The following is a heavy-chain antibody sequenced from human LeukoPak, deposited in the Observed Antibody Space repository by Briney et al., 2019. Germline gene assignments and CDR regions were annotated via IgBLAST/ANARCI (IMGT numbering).Heavy chain of an antibody. CDR3: ARPLELGAFDI. CDR2: INPNSGGT. CDR1: GYTFTGYY. Sequence: GASVKVSCKASGYTFTGYYMHWVRQAPGQGLEWMGRINPNSGGTNYARKFQGRVTMTRDTSISTAYMELSRLRSDDTAVYYCARPLELGAFDIWGQGTMVTVSS. J-gene: IGHJ3*02. D-gene: IGHD3-16*01. V-gene: IGHV1-2*06.